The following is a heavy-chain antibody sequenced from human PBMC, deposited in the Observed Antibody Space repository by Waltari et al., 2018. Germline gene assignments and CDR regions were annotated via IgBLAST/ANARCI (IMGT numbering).Heavy chain of an antibody. D-gene: IGHD6-19*01. Sequence: EVQLVESGGGLVQPGGSLRLSWAASGFTFSSYSMNWVRQAPGTGREWVSYIGSSSSTIYYADSVKGRFTIARDNAKNSLYLQMNSLRAEDTAVYYCARRGSSGWTKPDYWGQGTLVTVSS. CDR2: IGSSSSTI. J-gene: IGHJ4*02. CDR1: GFTFSSYS. CDR3: ARRGSSGWTKPDY. V-gene: IGHV3-48*04.